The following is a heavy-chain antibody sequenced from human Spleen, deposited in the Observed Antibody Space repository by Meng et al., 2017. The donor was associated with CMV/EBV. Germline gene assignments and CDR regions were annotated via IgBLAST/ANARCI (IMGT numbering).Heavy chain of an antibody. CDR2: ISSTSHYI. Sequence: GGSLRLSCTASGFSFSTYIMNWFRQAPGKGLEWVSSISSTSHYIYYADSVKGRFTISRDNAKNSLYLQMNSLRAEDTAVYYCAREGGTTAGMDVWGQGTTVTVSS. V-gene: IGHV3-21*01. D-gene: IGHD1-7*01. CDR1: GFSFSTYI. J-gene: IGHJ6*02. CDR3: AREGGTTAGMDV.